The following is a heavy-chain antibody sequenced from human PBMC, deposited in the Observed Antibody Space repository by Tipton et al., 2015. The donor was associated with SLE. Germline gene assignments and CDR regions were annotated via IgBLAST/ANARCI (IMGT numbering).Heavy chain of an antibody. Sequence: TLSLTCAVYGGSFSGYHWTWIRQPPGQGLEWIGEIADTGSPNSNPSLTSRVTISLDTSKSQFSLKLNSVTAADTAFYYCARRTSGYAPDYWGQGTLVTVSS. CDR3: ARRTSGYAPDY. V-gene: IGHV4-34*01. CDR2: IADTGSP. D-gene: IGHD5-12*01. J-gene: IGHJ4*02. CDR1: GGSFSGYH.